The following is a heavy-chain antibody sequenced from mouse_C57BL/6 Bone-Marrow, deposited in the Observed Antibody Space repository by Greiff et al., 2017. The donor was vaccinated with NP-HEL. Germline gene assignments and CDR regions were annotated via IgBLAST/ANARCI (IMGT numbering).Heavy chain of an antibody. CDR1: GYTFTSYW. Sequence: VQLQQSGAELAKPGASVKLSCKASGYTFTSYWMHWVKQRPGQGLEWIGYINPSSGYTKYNQKFKDKATLTPDKSSSTAYMQLSSLTYEDSAVYYCARFAYGNYFDYWGQGTTLTVSS. V-gene: IGHV1-7*01. CDR3: ARFAYGNYFDY. CDR2: INPSSGYT. J-gene: IGHJ2*01. D-gene: IGHD2-1*01.